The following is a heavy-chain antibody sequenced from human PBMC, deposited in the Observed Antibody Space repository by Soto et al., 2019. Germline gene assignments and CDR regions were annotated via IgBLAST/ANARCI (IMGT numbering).Heavy chain of an antibody. J-gene: IGHJ4*02. CDR1: GGSISSSSYY. D-gene: IGHD6-13*01. V-gene: IGHV4-39*01. CDR3: ARLIAAAPHFDY. Sequence: QLQLQESGPGLVKPSETLSLTCTVSGGSISSSSYYWGWIRQPPGKGLEWIGSIYYSGSTYYNPSLKSRVTISVDTSKNQFSLKLSSVTAADTAVYYCARLIAAAPHFDYWGQGTLVTVSS. CDR2: IYYSGST.